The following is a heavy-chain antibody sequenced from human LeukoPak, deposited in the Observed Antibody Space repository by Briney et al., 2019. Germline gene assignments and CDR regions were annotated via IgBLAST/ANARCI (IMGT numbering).Heavy chain of an antibody. CDR1: GGSISSSSYY. D-gene: IGHD5-24*01. CDR3: ARLGGDGYNYTPFFDY. V-gene: IGHV4-39*01. CDR2: IYYSGST. Sequence: PSETLSLTCTVSGGSISSSSYYWGWIRQPPGKGLEWIGSIYYSGSTYHNPSLKSRVTISVDTSKNQFSLKLSSVTAADTAVYYCARLGGDGYNYTPFFDYWGQGTLVTVSS. J-gene: IGHJ4*02.